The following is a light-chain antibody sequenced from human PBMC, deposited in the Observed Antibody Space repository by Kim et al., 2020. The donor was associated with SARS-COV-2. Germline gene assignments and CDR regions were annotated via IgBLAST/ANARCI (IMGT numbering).Light chain of an antibody. CDR1: STSMGNNY. CDR2: DNN. J-gene: IGLJ2*01. Sequence: GPKVTTSCPGSSTSMGNNYVSWYQQLPGTAPKLLIYDNNKRPSGIPDRFSGSKSGKSATLGITGLQTGDEADYYCGTWDSSLSAGVFGGGTQLTVL. V-gene: IGLV1-51*01. CDR3: GTWDSSLSAGV.